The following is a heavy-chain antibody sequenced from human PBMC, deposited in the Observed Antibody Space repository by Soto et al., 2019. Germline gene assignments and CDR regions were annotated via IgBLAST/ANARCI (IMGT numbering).Heavy chain of an antibody. D-gene: IGHD5-12*01. CDR3: VRDSPIGSTYSGYDGIAS. CDR1: GGTFSNDI. V-gene: IGHV1-69*08. CDR2: IIPLLDIA. Sequence: QVQLVQSGAEVKKPGSSVKVSCKASGGTFSNDIITWVRQAPGQGLEWMGRIIPLLDIANYAQKFQARVTITADKSTSTAYMELNSLRSEDTAVYYCVRDSPIGSTYSGYDGIASWGQGTLVTVSS. J-gene: IGHJ4*02.